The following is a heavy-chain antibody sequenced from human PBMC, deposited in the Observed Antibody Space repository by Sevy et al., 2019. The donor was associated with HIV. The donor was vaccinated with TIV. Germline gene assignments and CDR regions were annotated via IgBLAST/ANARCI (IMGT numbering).Heavy chain of an antibody. V-gene: IGHV4-4*07. J-gene: IGHJ6*03. CDR3: AGDFKTTVTTNYYYYYMDV. Sequence: SETLSLTCTVSGGSISSYYWSWIRQPAGKGLEWIGRIYTSGSTNYNPSLKSRVTMSVDTSKNQFPLKLSSVTAADTAVYYCAGDFKTTVTTNYYYYYMDVWGKGTTVTVSS. D-gene: IGHD4-4*01. CDR2: IYTSGST. CDR1: GGSISSYY.